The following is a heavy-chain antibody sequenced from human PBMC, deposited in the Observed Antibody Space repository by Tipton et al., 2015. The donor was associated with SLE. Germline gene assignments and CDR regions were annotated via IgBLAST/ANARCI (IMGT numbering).Heavy chain of an antibody. Sequence: TLSLTCSVSGDSLSTYYWNWIRQTPGKGLEWIGNIDISGRPNYNPSLKSRVTLTVDTSKNQFSLKLRSVTAADTAVYYCARLAFYRNSSPSFDYWGPGTLVTVSS. CDR3: ARLAFYRNSSPSFDY. CDR2: IDISGRP. V-gene: IGHV4-4*09. D-gene: IGHD6-6*01. J-gene: IGHJ4*02. CDR1: GDSLSTYY.